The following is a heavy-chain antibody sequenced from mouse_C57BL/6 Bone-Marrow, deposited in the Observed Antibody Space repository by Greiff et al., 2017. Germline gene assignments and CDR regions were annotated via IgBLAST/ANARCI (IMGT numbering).Heavy chain of an antibody. V-gene: IGHV5-6*01. CDR1: GFTFSSYG. Sequence: EVQGVESGGDLVKPGGSLKLSCAASGFTFSSYGMSWVRQTPDKRLEWVATISSGGSYTYSPDSVKGRFTISRDNAKNTLYLQMSSLKSEDTAMYYCARHSIYYDYDVPLFAYWGQGTLVTVSA. CDR3: ARHSIYYDYDVPLFAY. CDR2: ISSGGSYT. J-gene: IGHJ3*01. D-gene: IGHD2-4*01.